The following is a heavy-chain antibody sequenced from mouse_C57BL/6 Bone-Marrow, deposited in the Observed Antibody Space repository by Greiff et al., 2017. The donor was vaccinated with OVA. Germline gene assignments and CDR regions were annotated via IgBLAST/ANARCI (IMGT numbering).Heavy chain of an antibody. D-gene: IGHD2-4*01. CDR1: GYTFTSYW. V-gene: IGHV1-53*01. CDR3: ARGLRRVSLYWYFDV. CDR2: INPSNGGT. J-gene: IGHJ1*03. Sequence: QVQLKQPGTELVKPGASVKLSCKASGYTFTSYWMHWVKQRPGQGLEWIGNINPSNGGTNYNEKFKSKATLTVDKSSSTAYMQLSSLTSEDSAVYDCARGLRRVSLYWYFDVWGTGTTVTVSS.